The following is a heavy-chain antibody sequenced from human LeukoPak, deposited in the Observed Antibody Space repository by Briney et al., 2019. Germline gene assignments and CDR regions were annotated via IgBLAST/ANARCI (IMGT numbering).Heavy chain of an antibody. J-gene: IGHJ4*02. V-gene: IGHV3-21*01. CDR1: GFTFSSYT. Sequence: GGSLRLSCAASGFTFSSYTMHWIRQAPGKGLEWVSSISGSNSYIFYADSVKGRFTVSRDNAKDSLYLQMNSLRAEDTAVYYCARDFGGSRDYWGQGTLVTVSS. D-gene: IGHD3-10*01. CDR3: ARDFGGSRDY. CDR2: ISGSNSYI.